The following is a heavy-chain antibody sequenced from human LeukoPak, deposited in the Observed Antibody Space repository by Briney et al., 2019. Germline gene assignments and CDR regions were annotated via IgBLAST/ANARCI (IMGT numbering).Heavy chain of an antibody. D-gene: IGHD5-12*01. CDR1: GGSVSSGSHY. CDR3: ARVVATTGIDY. CDR2: IYYSGST. Sequence: PSETLSLTCTVSGGSVSSGSHYWSWIRRPPGKGLEWIGYIYYSGSTNYNPSLKSRVTISVDTSRNQFSLNLSSVTAADTAVYYCARVVATTGIDYCGQGTLGTVSS. V-gene: IGHV4-61*01. J-gene: IGHJ4*02.